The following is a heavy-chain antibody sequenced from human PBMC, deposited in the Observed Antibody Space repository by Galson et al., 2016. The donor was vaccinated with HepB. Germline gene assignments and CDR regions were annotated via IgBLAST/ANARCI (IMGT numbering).Heavy chain of an antibody. Sequence: SLRLSCAASGFRISNHGMQWVRQAPGKGLEWVAVISYDGGTKIYVDSVKGRFTISRDNSENTLDLQINSLRAEDTGVYYCAKERGSRGSHYESDLDYWGRGTLVTVSS. CDR1: GFRISNHG. CDR3: AKERGSRGSHYESDLDY. D-gene: IGHD1-26*01. CDR2: ISYDGGTK. V-gene: IGHV3-30*18. J-gene: IGHJ4*02.